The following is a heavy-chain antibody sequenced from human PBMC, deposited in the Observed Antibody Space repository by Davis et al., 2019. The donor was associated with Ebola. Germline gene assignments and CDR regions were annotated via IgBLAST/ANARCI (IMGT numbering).Heavy chain of an antibody. CDR2: ISSSSSYI. Sequence: GESLKISCAASGFTFSSYSMNWVRQAPGKGLEWVSSISSSSSYIYYADSVKGRFTISRDNSKNTLFLQMNSLRAEDTAVYYCAKAITIFGVVIISWPLDVWGQGTTVTVSS. V-gene: IGHV3-21*01. CDR3: AKAITIFGVVIISWPLDV. CDR1: GFTFSSYS. D-gene: IGHD3-3*01. J-gene: IGHJ6*02.